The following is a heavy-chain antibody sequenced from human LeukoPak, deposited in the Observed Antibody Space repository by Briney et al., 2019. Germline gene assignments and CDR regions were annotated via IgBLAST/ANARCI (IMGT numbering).Heavy chain of an antibody. D-gene: IGHD3-3*01. CDR2: INSDGSST. CDR1: GFTFSSYW. V-gene: IGHV3-74*01. Sequence: SGGSLRLSCAASGFTFSSYWMHWVRQAPGKGLVWVSRINSDGSSTSYADSVKGRFTISRDNAKNTLYLQMNSLRAEDAAVYYRARDLGNDYDFWSGYYTFDYWGQGTLVTVSS. J-gene: IGHJ4*02. CDR3: ARDLGNDYDFWSGYYTFDY.